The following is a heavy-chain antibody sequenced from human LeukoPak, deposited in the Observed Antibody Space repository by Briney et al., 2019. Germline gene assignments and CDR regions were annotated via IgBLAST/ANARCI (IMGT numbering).Heavy chain of an antibody. CDR3: ARGFHRGIAARPFDY. D-gene: IGHD6-6*01. Sequence: GRSLRLSCTTSGFTFGDYGMSWVRQAPGKGLEWVGFIRSKAYGGTTENAASVKGRFTISRDDSKSIAYLQMNSLRAEDTALYYCARGFHRGIAARPFDYWGQGTLVTVSS. CDR2: IRSKAYGGTT. V-gene: IGHV3-49*04. J-gene: IGHJ4*02. CDR1: GFTFGDYG.